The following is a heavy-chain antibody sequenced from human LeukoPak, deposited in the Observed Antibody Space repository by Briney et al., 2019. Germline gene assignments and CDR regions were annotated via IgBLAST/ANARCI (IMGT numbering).Heavy chain of an antibody. J-gene: IGHJ3*02. CDR2: ISDNGENT. CDR1: GFTFSSSA. V-gene: IGHV3-23*01. Sequence: PGGSLRLSCAASGFTFSSSAMTWVRQAPGKGLEWVSGISDNGENTYYADSVKGRFTISRDNSKNTLYLQMNSLRAEDTAVYYCAKGGRTVTDIWGQGTMVTVSS. D-gene: IGHD4-17*01. CDR3: AKGGRTVTDI.